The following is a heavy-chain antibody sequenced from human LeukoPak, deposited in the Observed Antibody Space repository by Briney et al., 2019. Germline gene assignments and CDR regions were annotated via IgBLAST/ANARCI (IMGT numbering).Heavy chain of an antibody. J-gene: IGHJ4*02. V-gene: IGHV3-23*01. Sequence: GGSLRLSCAASGFTFSSYAMSWVRQAPGKGLEWVSAISGSGGSTYYADSVKGRFTISRDNSKNTLHLQMNSLRAEDTAVYYCAKVDGYSYENYYFDYWGQGTLVTVSS. CDR2: ISGSGGST. D-gene: IGHD5-18*01. CDR1: GFTFSSYA. CDR3: AKVDGYSYENYYFDY.